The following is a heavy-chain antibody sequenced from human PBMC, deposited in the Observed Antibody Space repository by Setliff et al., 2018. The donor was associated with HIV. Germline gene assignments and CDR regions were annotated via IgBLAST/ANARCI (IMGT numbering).Heavy chain of an antibody. J-gene: IGHJ4*02. D-gene: IGHD3-3*01. V-gene: IGHV4-61*09. Sequence: PSETLSLTCTVSGGSISSGSYYWSWIRQPAGKGLEWIGHIYTSESTNYNPSLKSRVIISIDTSKNQFSLKLFSVTAADTAVYYCASRRGGGFLAWPDPYFDYWGQGTLVTVSS. CDR3: ASRRGGGFLAWPDPYFDY. CDR1: GGSISSGSYY. CDR2: IYTSEST.